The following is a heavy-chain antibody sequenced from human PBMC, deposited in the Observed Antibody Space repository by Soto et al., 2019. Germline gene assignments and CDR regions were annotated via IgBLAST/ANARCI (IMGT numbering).Heavy chain of an antibody. CDR1: GYTFTSYG. CDR3: ALALENPHAWDY. Sequence: ASVKVSCKASGYTFTSYGSSWVRQAPGQGLEWMGWMSAYNGNTNYAQKLQGRVTMTTDTSISTAYIELSSLRSDDTAVYSCALALENPHAWDYWGQGPLVTVSS. CDR2: MSAYNGNT. D-gene: IGHD1-1*01. J-gene: IGHJ4*02. V-gene: IGHV1-18*01.